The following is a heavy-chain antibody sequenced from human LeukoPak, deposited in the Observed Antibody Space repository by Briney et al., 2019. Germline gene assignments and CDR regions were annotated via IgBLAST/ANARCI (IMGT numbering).Heavy chain of an antibody. CDR2: INPNSGGT. Sequence: ASVKVSCKASGYTFTGYYMHWVRQAPGQGLEWMGWINPNSGGTNYAQKFQGRVTMTGDTSISTAYMELSRLRSDDTAVYYCARDTVLRWIIDYWGQGTLVTVSS. D-gene: IGHD4-23*01. CDR3: ARDTVLRWIIDY. V-gene: IGHV1-2*02. J-gene: IGHJ4*02. CDR1: GYTFTGYY.